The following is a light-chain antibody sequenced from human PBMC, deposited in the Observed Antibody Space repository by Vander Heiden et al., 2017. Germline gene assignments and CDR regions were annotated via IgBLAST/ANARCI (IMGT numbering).Light chain of an antibody. CDR3: AAWDDSLNGLV. Sequence: QSVLTQPPSASGTPGQRVTISCSGSSSNIGSNTVTWYQQLPGTAPNLLIYSNNQRPSGVPDRFSGSKSGTSASLAISGLQSEDEADYYCAAWDDSLNGLVFGTGTKVTVL. CDR1: SSNIGSNT. J-gene: IGLJ1*01. CDR2: SNN. V-gene: IGLV1-44*01.